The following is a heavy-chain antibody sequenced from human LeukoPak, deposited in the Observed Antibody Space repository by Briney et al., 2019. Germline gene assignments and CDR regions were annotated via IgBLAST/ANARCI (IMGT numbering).Heavy chain of an antibody. Sequence: SETLSLTCTVSGGSICSYYWNWTRQSPGKGLEWIGYIYYTGSTNYNPSLRSRVTISVDTSKNQFSLKLSSVNAADTAVYYCARKTNDWFDPWGQGTLVTVSS. D-gene: IGHD2-8*01. J-gene: IGHJ5*02. CDR1: GGSICSYY. CDR2: IYYTGST. CDR3: ARKTNDWFDP. V-gene: IGHV4-59*01.